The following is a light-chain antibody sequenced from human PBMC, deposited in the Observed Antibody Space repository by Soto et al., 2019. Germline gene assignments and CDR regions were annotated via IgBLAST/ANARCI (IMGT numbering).Light chain of an antibody. V-gene: IGLV4-60*03. J-gene: IGLJ2*01. CDR1: SGHSSYI. CDR2: LEGSGSY. Sequence: QLVLTQSSSASASLGSSVKLTCTLSSGHSSYIIAWHQQQPGKAPRYLMKLEGSGSYNKGSGVPDRLSGSSSGADRYLTISTLQTEDEADYYCETWDSNTVVFGGGTTLTVL. CDR3: ETWDSNTVV.